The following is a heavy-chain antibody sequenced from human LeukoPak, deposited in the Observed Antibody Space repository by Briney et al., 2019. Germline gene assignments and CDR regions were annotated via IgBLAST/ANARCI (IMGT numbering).Heavy chain of an antibody. D-gene: IGHD3-3*01. V-gene: IGHV4-39*07. CDR3: AREVPPPYYDFWSGYYYYYYYMDV. CDR2: IYYSGST. J-gene: IGHJ6*03. Sequence: PSETLSLTCTVSGGSISSSSYYWGWIRQPPGKGLEWIGSIYYSGSTYYNPSLKSRVTISVDTSKNQFSLKLSSVTAADTAVYYCAREVPPPYYDFWSGYYYYYYYMDVWGKGTTVTVSS. CDR1: GGSISSSSYY.